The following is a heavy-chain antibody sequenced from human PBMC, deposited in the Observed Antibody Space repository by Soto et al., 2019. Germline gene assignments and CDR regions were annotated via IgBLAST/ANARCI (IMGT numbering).Heavy chain of an antibody. D-gene: IGHD3-22*01. Sequence: SVKVSCKASGGTFSSYAISWVRQAPGQGLEWMGRIIPIFGTANYAQKFQGRVTITADKSTSTAYMELSSLRSEDTAVYYCARGPYYYDSSGYFPPFDYWGQGTLVTVSS. CDR2: IIPIFGTA. J-gene: IGHJ4*02. CDR1: GGTFSSYA. V-gene: IGHV1-69*06. CDR3: ARGPYYYDSSGYFPPFDY.